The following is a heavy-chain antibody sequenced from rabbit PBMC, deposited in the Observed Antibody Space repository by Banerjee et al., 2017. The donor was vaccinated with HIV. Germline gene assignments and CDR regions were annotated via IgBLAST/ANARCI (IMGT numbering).Heavy chain of an antibody. CDR2: INTISGDT. CDR3: ARGYTGYGYAINL. J-gene: IGHJ4*01. CDR1: GFSFSNKYV. D-gene: IGHD6-1*01. Sequence: QEQLVESGGGLVKPEGSLTLTCTASGFSFSNKYVMCWVRQAPGKGLEWIACINTISGDTVYATWAKGRFTISGTSSTTVTLQMTSLTAADTATYFCARGYTGYGYAINLWGPGTLVTVS. V-gene: IGHV1S45*01.